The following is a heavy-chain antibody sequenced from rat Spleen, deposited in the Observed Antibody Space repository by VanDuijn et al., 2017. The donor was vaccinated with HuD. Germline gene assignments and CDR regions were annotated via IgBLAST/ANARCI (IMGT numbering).Heavy chain of an antibody. CDR2: ISTGGGNT. CDR3: TRDYNCAIDA. D-gene: IGHD1-1*01. Sequence: EVQLVESDGGLVQPGRSLKLSCAASGFTFRNFDMAWVRQAPTKGLEWVASISTGGGNTYYRDSVKGRFTISRDNAKNTQYLQMDSLRSEDTATYYCTRDYNCAIDAWGQGASVTVSS. CDR1: GFTFRNFD. V-gene: IGHV5S13*01. J-gene: IGHJ4*01.